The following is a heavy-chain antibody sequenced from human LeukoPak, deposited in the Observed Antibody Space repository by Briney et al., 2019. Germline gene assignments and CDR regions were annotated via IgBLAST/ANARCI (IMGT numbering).Heavy chain of an antibody. V-gene: IGHV3-7*05. CDR1: GFTFSTYW. Sequence: GGSLRLSCAASGFTFSTYWMSWVRQAPGKGLEWVATIKYDGSEKYYVDSVKGRFTVSRDNAKNSLYLQINSLRVEDTAVYYCARREATGCLSFAYWGQGTLVTVSS. J-gene: IGHJ4*02. D-gene: IGHD6-19*01. CDR2: IKYDGSEK. CDR3: ARREATGCLSFAY.